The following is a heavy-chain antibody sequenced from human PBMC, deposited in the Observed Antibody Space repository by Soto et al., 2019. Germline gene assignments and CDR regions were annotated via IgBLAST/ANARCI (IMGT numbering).Heavy chain of an antibody. V-gene: IGHV1-69*01. D-gene: IGHD5-12*01. CDR1: GGTFSRYA. Sequence: QVQLVQSGAEVKKPGSSVRVSCKASGGTFSRYAINWVRQAPGHGLEWMGGTIPLFGTPNYAQKFRGSVTITADESASTAHMELRSLTSDDTAVYYCARNYGHDCGGGDCYFYFWGQGTLVTVSS. J-gene: IGHJ4*02. CDR3: ARNYGHDCGGGDCYFYF. CDR2: TIPLFGTP.